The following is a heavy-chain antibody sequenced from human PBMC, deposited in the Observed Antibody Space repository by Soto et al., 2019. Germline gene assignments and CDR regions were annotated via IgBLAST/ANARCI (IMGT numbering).Heavy chain of an antibody. CDR3: XXXXXXXXGKDSGLGYCDF. Sequence: QVQLVQSGAEVKKPGSSVKVSCKASGATFTNYIFSWVRQAPGXXLDWMGNIIPFFGTTNYAQEFQGRVTXXXXXXXXXXXXXXXXXXXXXXXXXXXXXXXXXXXGKDSGLGYCDFWGQGTLVTVSS. J-gene: IGHJ4*02. CDR2: IIPFFGTT. D-gene: IGHD3-10*01. V-gene: IGHV1-69*18. CDR1: GATFTNYI.